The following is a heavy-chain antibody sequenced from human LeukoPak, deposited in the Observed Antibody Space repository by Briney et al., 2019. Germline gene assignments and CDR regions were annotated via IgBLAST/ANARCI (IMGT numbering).Heavy chain of an antibody. Sequence: GGSLRLSCAASGFTFSNYWMSWVRQAPGKGLEWVANIREDGREKYYVDSVKGQFTISRDNAKNSLFLQMDSLRAEDTAVYYCARDLAGHYYGSGSSFDYWGQGTLVTVS. CDR3: ARDLAGHYYGSGSSFDY. CDR1: GFTFSNYW. J-gene: IGHJ4*02. CDR2: IREDGREK. D-gene: IGHD3-10*01. V-gene: IGHV3-7*01.